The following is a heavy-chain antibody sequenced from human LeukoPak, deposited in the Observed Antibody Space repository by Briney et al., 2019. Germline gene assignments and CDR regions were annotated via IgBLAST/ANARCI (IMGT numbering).Heavy chain of an antibody. V-gene: IGHV4-59*01. CDR1: GGSINSYY. Sequence: SVTLSFTCTVTGGSINSYYWSWIRQPPGKGLEWIAYIYYRGTTSYNPSLKSRATVSVDTSKNQFSLKLSSVIAADTAVYYCARAIYGGSCFDCWGQGTLVTVSP. CDR3: ARAIYGGSCFDC. CDR2: IYYRGTT. J-gene: IGHJ4*02. D-gene: IGHD4-23*01.